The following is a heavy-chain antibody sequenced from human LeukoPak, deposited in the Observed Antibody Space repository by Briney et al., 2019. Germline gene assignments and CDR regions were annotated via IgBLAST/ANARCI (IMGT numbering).Heavy chain of an antibody. CDR2: ISGSGGST. CDR1: GFTFSSYG. J-gene: IGHJ5*02. D-gene: IGHD2-15*01. V-gene: IGHV3-23*01. CDR3: ARLGYCSGGSCYEDFDP. Sequence: GGSLRLSCAASGFTFSSYGMSWVRQAPGKGLEWVSAISGSGGSTYYADSVRGRFTISRDNAKNSQFLQMNSLRAEDTAVYYCARLGYCSGGSCYEDFDPWGQGTLVTVSS.